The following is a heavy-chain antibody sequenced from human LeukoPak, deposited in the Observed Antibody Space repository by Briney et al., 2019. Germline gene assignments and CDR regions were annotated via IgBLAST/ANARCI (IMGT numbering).Heavy chain of an antibody. V-gene: IGHV3-21*01. D-gene: IGHD7-27*01. CDR3: ARAGLGIPYFDY. J-gene: IGHJ4*02. Sequence: PGGSLRLSCAASGLTFSSYSMNWVRQAPGKGLEWVSSISSSSSYIYYADSVKGRFTISRDNAKNSLYLQMNSLRAEDTAVYYCARAGLGIPYFDYWGQGTLVTVSS. CDR1: GLTFSSYS. CDR2: ISSSSSYI.